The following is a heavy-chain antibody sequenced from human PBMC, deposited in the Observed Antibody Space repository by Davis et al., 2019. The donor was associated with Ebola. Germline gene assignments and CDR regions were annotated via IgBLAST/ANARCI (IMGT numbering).Heavy chain of an antibody. V-gene: IGHV1-69*13. CDR2: IIPIFGTA. D-gene: IGHD1-26*01. CDR1: GYTFTSYY. CDR3: ARVQWELLGFDY. J-gene: IGHJ4*02. Sequence: SVKVSCKASGYTFTSYYMHWVRQAPGQGLEWMGGIIPIFGTANYAQKFQGRVTITADESTSTAYMELSSLRSEDTAVYYCARVQWELLGFDYWGQGTLVTVSS.